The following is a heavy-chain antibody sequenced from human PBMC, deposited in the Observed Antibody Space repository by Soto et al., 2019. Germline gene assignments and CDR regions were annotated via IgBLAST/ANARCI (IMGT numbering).Heavy chain of an antibody. J-gene: IGHJ6*02. CDR2: IYYSGNT. Sequence: SETLSLTCTVSGGSISSGDYYWSWIRQPPGKGLEWIGYIYYSGNTYYNPSLKSRVTISVDTSKNQFSLKVRSVTAADTAVYYCVRYYCSGGSCYSNYYGMDVWGQGTTVTVSS. D-gene: IGHD2-15*01. V-gene: IGHV4-30-4*01. CDR3: VRYYCSGGSCYSNYYGMDV. CDR1: GGSISSGDYY.